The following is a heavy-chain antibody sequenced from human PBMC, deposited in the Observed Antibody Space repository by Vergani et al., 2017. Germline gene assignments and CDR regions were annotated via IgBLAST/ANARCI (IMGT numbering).Heavy chain of an antibody. V-gene: IGHV1-2*02. J-gene: IGHJ3*02. CDR2: INPNSGGT. CDR1: GYTFTGYY. D-gene: IGHD3-22*01. Sequence: QVQLVQSGAEVKKPGASVKVSCKASGYTFTGYYMHWVRQAPGQGLEWMGWINPNSGGTNYAQKFQGRVTMTRDTSISTAYMELSRLRSDDTAVYYCARESADSSGDSGAFDIWGQGTMVTVSS. CDR3: ARESADSSGDSGAFDI.